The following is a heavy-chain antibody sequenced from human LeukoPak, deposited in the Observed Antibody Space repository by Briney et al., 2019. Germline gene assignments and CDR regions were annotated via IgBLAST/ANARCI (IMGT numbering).Heavy chain of an antibody. CDR2: VYTSGGT. Sequence: PSETLSLTCTVSGGSLITYYWNWIRQPAGKGLEWIGRVYTSGGTNYNPSLKSRVTISVDTSKNQISLKLSSVTAADTAVYYCARPAYCGGDCSKPYFDYWGQGTLVTVSS. D-gene: IGHD2-21*02. J-gene: IGHJ4*02. CDR3: ARPAYCGGDCSKPYFDY. V-gene: IGHV4-4*07. CDR1: GGSLITYY.